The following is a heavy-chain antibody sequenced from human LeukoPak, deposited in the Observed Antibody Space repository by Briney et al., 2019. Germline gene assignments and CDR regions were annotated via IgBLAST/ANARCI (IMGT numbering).Heavy chain of an antibody. CDR3: ARGGRYSGGWPSFDY. Sequence: GGSLRLSCAASGFTFDDYGMSWVRQAPGKGLEWVSGINWNGGSTGYADSVKGRFTISRDNAKNSLYLQMNSLRAEDTALYYCARGGRYSGGWPSFDYWGQGTLVTVSS. J-gene: IGHJ4*02. CDR2: INWNGGST. V-gene: IGHV3-20*04. CDR1: GFTFDDYG. D-gene: IGHD6-19*01.